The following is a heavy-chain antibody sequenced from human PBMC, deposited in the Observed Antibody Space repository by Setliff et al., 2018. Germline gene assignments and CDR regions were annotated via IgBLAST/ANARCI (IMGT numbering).Heavy chain of an antibody. V-gene: IGHV1-3*01. D-gene: IGHD5-18*01. J-gene: IGHJ6*03. Sequence: ASVKVSCKASGYTFTSYAMHWVRQAPGQRLEWMGWINAGNGNTKYSQKFQGRVTNTRDTSASTAYMELSSLRSEDTAVYYCARDKLWLMGYYYYYYMDVWGKGTTVTVSS. CDR3: ARDKLWLMGYYYYYYMDV. CDR2: INAGNGNT. CDR1: GYTFTSYA.